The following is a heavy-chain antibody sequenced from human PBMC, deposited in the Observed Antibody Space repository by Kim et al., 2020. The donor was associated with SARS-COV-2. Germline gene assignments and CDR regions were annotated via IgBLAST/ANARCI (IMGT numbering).Heavy chain of an antibody. CDR1: GFTFSSYW. CDR2: IKQDGSEK. V-gene: IGHV3-7*01. D-gene: IGHD6-19*01. CDR3: AAPPLYHSSGWYFFLTYWDY. J-gene: IGHJ4*02. Sequence: GGSLRLSCAASGFTFSSYWMSWVRQAPGKGLEWVANIKQDGSEKYYVDSVKGRFTISRDNAKNSLYLQMNSLRAEDTAVYYCAAPPLYHSSGWYFFLTYWDYWGQGTLVTVSS.